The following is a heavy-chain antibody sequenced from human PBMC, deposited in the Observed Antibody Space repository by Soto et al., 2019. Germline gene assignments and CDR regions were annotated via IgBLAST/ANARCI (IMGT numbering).Heavy chain of an antibody. D-gene: IGHD4-17*01. J-gene: IGHJ6*02. V-gene: IGHV3-74*01. CDR3: ARKGETGHYGDYSYYYSLDV. Sequence: EVQLVESGGDLVQPGGSLRLSCAASGFSFRMYWMHWVRQAPGKGLVWVSLVNYDETTTSYADSVKGRFSISRDNVKNTLYLQINSLRAEDSAVYYCARKGETGHYGDYSYYYSLDVWGQGTTVTVSS. CDR2: VNYDETTT. CDR1: GFSFRMYW.